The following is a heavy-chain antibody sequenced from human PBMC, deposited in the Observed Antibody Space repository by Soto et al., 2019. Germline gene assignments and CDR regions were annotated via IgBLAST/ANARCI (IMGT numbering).Heavy chain of an antibody. CDR3: ARDIAAAGSSYYYGLDV. Sequence: QVQLVESGGGVVQPGRSLRLSCAASGFTFSSYAMHWVRQAPGKGLEWVAIMSYDESNEYYADSVKGRFTISRDNSKNTLYLQMNSLRAEDTAVYYCARDIAAAGSSYYYGLDVWGQGTTVTVSS. CDR1: GFTFSSYA. D-gene: IGHD6-13*01. V-gene: IGHV3-30-3*01. J-gene: IGHJ6*02. CDR2: MSYDESNE.